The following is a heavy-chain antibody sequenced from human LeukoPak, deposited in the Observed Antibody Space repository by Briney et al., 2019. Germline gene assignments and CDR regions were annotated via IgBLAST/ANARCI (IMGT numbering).Heavy chain of an antibody. CDR3: ARDARGGEGH. D-gene: IGHD4-23*01. Sequence: PGGSLRLSCGASGSTFSASDMHWVRQAPGKGLEWVAVIWHDESIKSYADSVKGRFTISRDNAKNSLYLQMNSLRAEDTAVYYCARDARGGEGHWGQGTLVTVSS. CDR1: GSTFSASD. V-gene: IGHV3-33*01. CDR2: IWHDESIK. J-gene: IGHJ4*02.